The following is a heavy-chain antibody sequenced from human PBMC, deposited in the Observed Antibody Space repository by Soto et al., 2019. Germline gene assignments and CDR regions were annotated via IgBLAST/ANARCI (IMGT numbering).Heavy chain of an antibody. D-gene: IGHD3-22*01. CDR3: AREGVITNWFDP. V-gene: IGHV4-30-4*01. J-gene: IGHJ5*02. CDR2: ICYSGST. CDR1: GGSISSGDYY. Sequence: SETLSLTCTVSGGSISSGDYYWSWIRQPPGKGLEWIGYICYSGSTYYNPSLKSRVTISVDTSKNQFSLKLSSVTAADTAVYYCAREGVITNWFDPWGQGTLVTVSS.